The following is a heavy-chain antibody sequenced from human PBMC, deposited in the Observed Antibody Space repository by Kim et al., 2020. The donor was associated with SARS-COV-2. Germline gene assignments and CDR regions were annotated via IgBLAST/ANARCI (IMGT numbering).Heavy chain of an antibody. CDR1: GFTISGYW. D-gene: IGHD2-15*01. V-gene: IGHV3-7*01. CDR3: ARGRGWFPD. J-gene: IGHJ4*02. CDR2: IKEDGSEK. Sequence: GSLRLSCAASGFTISGYWMTWVRQAPGKGLEWVANIKEDGSEKEYVDSVKGRFTISRDNAKNSLYLQMNSLRAEDTAVYYCARGRGWFPDWGQGTLATVSS.